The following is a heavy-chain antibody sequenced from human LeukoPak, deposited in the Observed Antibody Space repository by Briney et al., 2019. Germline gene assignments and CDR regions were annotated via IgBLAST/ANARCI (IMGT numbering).Heavy chain of an antibody. D-gene: IGHD6-19*01. CDR1: GFTFSSYW. Sequence: PGGSLRLSCAASGFTFSSYWMNWARQAPGKGLEWVASINHNGNVNYYVDSVKGRFTISRDNAKNSLYLQMNSLRAEDTAVYYCAGGSGWLIEVYWGQGSLVTVSS. CDR2: INHNGNVN. V-gene: IGHV3-7*01. CDR3: AGGSGWLIEVY. J-gene: IGHJ4*02.